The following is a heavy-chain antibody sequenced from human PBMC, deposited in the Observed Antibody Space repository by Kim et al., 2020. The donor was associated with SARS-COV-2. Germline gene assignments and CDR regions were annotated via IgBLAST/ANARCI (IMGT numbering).Heavy chain of an antibody. CDR3: ARTKTYYDFWSGYGLDV. CDR1: GFTFSSYS. Sequence: GGSLRLSCAASGFTFSSYSMNWVRQAPGKGLEWVSYISSSSSTIHYADSVKGRFTISRDNAKSSLFLQMNSLRDEDTAVYYCARTKTYYDFWSGYGLDVWGQGTTVTVSS. CDR2: ISSSSSTI. J-gene: IGHJ6*02. V-gene: IGHV3-48*02. D-gene: IGHD3-3*01.